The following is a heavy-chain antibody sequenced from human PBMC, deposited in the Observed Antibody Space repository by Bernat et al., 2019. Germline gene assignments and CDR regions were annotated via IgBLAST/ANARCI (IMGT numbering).Heavy chain of an antibody. D-gene: IGHD1-26*01. J-gene: IGHJ2*01. CDR2: VSYRGST. V-gene: IGHV4-61*01. CDR3: ARDNGIVGAAWYFDL. Sequence: QVQLQESGPVLVKPSETLSLTCTVSGDSVHSGSCYWSWIWPPPGMGLGWIGYVSYRGSTNYNPSLNNRVTISADTTKNQFSLKLRSVTAAGTAVYYCARDNGIVGAAWYFDLWGRGTLVSVSS. CDR1: GDSVHSGSCY.